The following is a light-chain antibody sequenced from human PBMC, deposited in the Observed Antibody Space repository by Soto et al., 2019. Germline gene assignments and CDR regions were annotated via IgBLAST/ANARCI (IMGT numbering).Light chain of an antibody. Sequence: DIQMTQSPSTLSASVGDRVTITCRASQSISSWLAWYQQKPGKAPKLLIYKASSLESGVPSRFSGSRSGTEFSLTISSLQPDDYATYYCQQYNSVSLLTFGGGTKVDIK. V-gene: IGKV1-5*03. CDR1: QSISSW. CDR2: KAS. CDR3: QQYNSVSLLT. J-gene: IGKJ4*01.